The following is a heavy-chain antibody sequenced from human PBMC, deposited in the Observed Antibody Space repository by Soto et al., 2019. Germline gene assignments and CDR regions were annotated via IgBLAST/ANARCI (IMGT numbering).Heavy chain of an antibody. V-gene: IGHV1-2*02. CDR1: GYTFTGYY. CDR2: INPNSGGT. CDR3: ARGAYGSSQLVWYMDV. Sequence: GASVKVSCKASGYTFTGYYMHWVRQAPGQGLEWMGWINPNSGGTNYAQKFQGRVTMTRDTSTSTVYMELSSLRSEDTAVYYCARGAYGSSQLVWYMDVWGKGTTVTVS. J-gene: IGHJ6*03. D-gene: IGHD6-6*01.